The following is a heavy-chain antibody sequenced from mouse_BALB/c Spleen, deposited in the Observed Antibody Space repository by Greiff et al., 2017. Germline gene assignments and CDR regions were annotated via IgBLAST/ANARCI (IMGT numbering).Heavy chain of an antibody. D-gene: IGHD2-3*01. V-gene: IGHV5-4*02. J-gene: IGHJ3*01. CDR3: ARSYDWFAY. CDR2: ISDGGSYT. CDR1: GFTFSDYY. Sequence: EVQVVESGGGLVKPGGSLKLSCAASGFTFSDYYMYWVRQTPEKRLEWVATISDGGSYTYYPDSVKGRFTISRDNAKNNLYLQMSSLKSEDTAMYYCARSYDWFAYGGQGTLVTVSA.